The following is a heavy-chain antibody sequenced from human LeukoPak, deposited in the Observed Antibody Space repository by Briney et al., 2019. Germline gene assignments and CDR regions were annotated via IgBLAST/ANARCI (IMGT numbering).Heavy chain of an antibody. CDR2: ISYDGSNK. Sequence: PGRSLRLSCAASGFTFSSYGMHWVRQAPGKGLEWVAVISYDGSNKYYADSVKGRFTISRDNSKNTLYLQMNSLRAEDTAVYYCAKGRIIWNAGYYWFDPWGQGTLVTVSS. CDR3: AKGRIIWNAGYYWFDP. J-gene: IGHJ5*02. D-gene: IGHD1-1*01. V-gene: IGHV3-30*18. CDR1: GFTFSSYG.